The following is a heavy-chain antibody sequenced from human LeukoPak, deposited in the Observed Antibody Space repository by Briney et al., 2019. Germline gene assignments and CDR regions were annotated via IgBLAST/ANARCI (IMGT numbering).Heavy chain of an antibody. V-gene: IGHV4-39*01. D-gene: IGHD4-17*01. CDR3: ARYSTAYGDYVRGFDY. CDR2: IYYSGST. CDR1: GGSISSSSYY. Sequence: SETLSLTCTVSGGSISSSSYYWGWIRQPPGKGLEWIGSIYYSGSTYYNPSLKSRVTISVDTSKNQFSLKLSSVTAADTAVYYCARYSTAYGDYVRGFDYWGQGTLVTVSS. J-gene: IGHJ4*02.